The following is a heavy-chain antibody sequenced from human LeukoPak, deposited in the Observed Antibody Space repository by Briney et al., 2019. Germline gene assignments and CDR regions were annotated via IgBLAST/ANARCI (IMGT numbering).Heavy chain of an antibody. J-gene: IGHJ4*02. CDR3: ARGPSDSSGWYAGFDY. CDR1: GFTFSSYG. V-gene: IGHV3-33*01. CDR2: IWYDGSNK. D-gene: IGHD6-19*01. Sequence: GGSLRLSCAASGFTFSSYGMHWVRQAPGKGLEWVGVIWYDGSNKYYADSVKGRFTISRDNSKNTLYLQMNSLRAEDTAVYYCARGPSDSSGWYAGFDYWGQGTLVTVSS.